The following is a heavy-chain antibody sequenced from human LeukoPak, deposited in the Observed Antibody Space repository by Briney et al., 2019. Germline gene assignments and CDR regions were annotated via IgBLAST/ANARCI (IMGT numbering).Heavy chain of an antibody. CDR2: ICNNWST. J-gene: IGHJ5*02. D-gene: IGHD6-13*01. Sequence: SHPRSLTCTVSVGFISSGDYYWSWIPQPPGKGLEWIGYICNNWSTYYNPSLKIRVTISVDKSQNQFSMNLSSVTAADTAVYYCARVELYSSSWRASNWFDPWGQGTLVTVSS. V-gene: IGHV4-30-4*01. CDR1: VGFISSGDYY. CDR3: ARVELYSSSWRASNWFDP.